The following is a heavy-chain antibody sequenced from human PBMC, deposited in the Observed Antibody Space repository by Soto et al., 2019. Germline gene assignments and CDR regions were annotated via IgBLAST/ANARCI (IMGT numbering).Heavy chain of an antibody. Sequence: QVQLVQSGAEVKKPGASVKVSCKASGYTFTSYGISWVRQAPGQGLEWMGWISAANGKTNYAQKLQGRVTMTTDTXTSNAHRELRSPGSDDTAVYYCARDREVRGPGWFDPWGQGTLVTVSS. CDR1: GYTFTSYG. D-gene: IGHD3-10*01. J-gene: IGHJ5*02. V-gene: IGHV1-18*01. CDR3: ARDREVRGPGWFDP. CDR2: ISAANGKT.